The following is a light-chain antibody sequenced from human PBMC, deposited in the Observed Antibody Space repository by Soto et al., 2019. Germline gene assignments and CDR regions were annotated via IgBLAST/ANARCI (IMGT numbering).Light chain of an antibody. V-gene: IGLV2-23*01. J-gene: IGLJ1*01. CDR2: EGN. Sequence: HSAMAHPPSASRSPGQSITIACTGTSSDVGNYDLVSWYQQLPGKAPKLMIYEGNKRPSGISDRFSGSKSGNTASLTISGLQAEDEADYYCCSFAGSNTHYLFGGGTKVTVL. CDR3: CSFAGSNTHYL. CDR1: SSDVGNYDL.